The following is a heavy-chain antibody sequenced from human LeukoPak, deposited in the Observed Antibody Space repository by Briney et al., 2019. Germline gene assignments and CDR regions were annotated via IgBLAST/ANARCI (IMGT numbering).Heavy chain of an antibody. CDR2: INHSGST. CDR1: GGSFSGYY. D-gene: IGHD3-22*01. CDR3: ARGPRAIVVVIRPYYFDY. Sequence: PSETLSLTCAVYGGSFSGYYWSWIRQPPGKGLEWIGEINHSGSTNYNPSLKSRVTISVDTSKNQFPLKLSSVTAADTAVYYCARGPRAIVVVIRPYYFDYWGQGTLVTVSS. J-gene: IGHJ4*02. V-gene: IGHV4-34*01.